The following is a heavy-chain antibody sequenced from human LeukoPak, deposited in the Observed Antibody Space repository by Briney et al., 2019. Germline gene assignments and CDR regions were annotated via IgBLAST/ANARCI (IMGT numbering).Heavy chain of an antibody. J-gene: IGHJ5*02. CDR2: INPNSGGT. CDR1: GYTFTGYY. D-gene: IGHD6-13*01. CDR3: ARDRSSWYERYNWFDP. Sequence: GASVKVSCKASGYTFTGYYMHWVRQAPGQGLEWMGWINPNSGGTNYAQKFQGRVTMTRDTSISTAYMELSRLRSDDTAVYYCARDRSSWYERYNWFDPWGQGTLVTVSS. V-gene: IGHV1-2*02.